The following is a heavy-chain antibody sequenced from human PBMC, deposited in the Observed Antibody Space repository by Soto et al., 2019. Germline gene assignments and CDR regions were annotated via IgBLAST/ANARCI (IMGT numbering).Heavy chain of an antibody. CDR2: IYYSGST. V-gene: IGHV4-31*03. Sequence: SETLSLTCTVSGGSISSGGYYWSWIRQHPGKGLEWIGYIYYSGSTYYNPSLKGRVTISVDTSKNQFSLKLSSVTAADTAVYYCARRGTGFLEWLEAPYYYYGMDVWGQGTTVTVSS. D-gene: IGHD3-3*01. CDR1: GGSISSGGYY. CDR3: ARRGTGFLEWLEAPYYYYGMDV. J-gene: IGHJ6*02.